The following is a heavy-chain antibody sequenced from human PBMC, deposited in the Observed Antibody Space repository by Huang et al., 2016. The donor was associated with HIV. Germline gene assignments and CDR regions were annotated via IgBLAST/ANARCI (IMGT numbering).Heavy chain of an antibody. CDR2: IYPGDSDT. CDR1: GYMFTKYW. D-gene: IGHD4-17*01. CDR3: ARHDGARPGWVDN. V-gene: IGHV5-51*01. J-gene: IGHJ5*02. Sequence: EVQLVQSGAEVKKPGESLKISCKGSGYMFTKYWIGWVRQMPGKGLEWMGIIYPGDSDTRYSPSFQGQVTSSADKSITTAYLQWSSLKASDTAIYYCARHDGARPGWVDNWGQGTLVTVSS.